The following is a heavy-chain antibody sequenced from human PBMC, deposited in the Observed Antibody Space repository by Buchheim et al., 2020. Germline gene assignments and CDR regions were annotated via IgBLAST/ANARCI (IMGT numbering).Heavy chain of an antibody. Sequence: EVQLVESGGGLVQPGGSLRLSCGASGFTFTTYWMSWVRQAPGKGLEWLANIKQDGSEKYYVDSVKDRFTISRDNAKNSLYLQMNSLRAGDTAVYYCARRRGDHTHYYFDYWGQGTL. D-gene: IGHD5-24*01. CDR3: ARRRGDHTHYYFDY. CDR1: GFTFTTYW. J-gene: IGHJ4*02. V-gene: IGHV3-7*01. CDR2: IKQDGSEK.